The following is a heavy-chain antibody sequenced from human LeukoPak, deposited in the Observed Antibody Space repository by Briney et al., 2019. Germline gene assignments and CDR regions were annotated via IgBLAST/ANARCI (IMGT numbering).Heavy chain of an antibody. D-gene: IGHD1-1*01. J-gene: IGHJ6*02. CDR3: ARSRTPFYYYGMHV. CDR1: GYIFTDYY. Sequence: GASVKVSCMASGYIFTDYYVHWIRQAPGQGLEWMGWIDPNSGGTHHAPNFQGRATMTRDTSSSTVYMDLSRLRSADTAIYYCARSRTPFYYYGMHVWGLGTSVTVSS. V-gene: IGHV1-2*02. CDR2: IDPNSGGT.